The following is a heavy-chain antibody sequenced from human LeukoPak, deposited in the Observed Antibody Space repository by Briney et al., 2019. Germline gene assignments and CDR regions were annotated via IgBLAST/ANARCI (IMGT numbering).Heavy chain of an antibody. CDR3: AKDADILTGYYFDY. D-gene: IGHD3-9*01. CDR2: ISGSGGST. J-gene: IGHJ4*02. V-gene: IGHV3-23*01. Sequence: GGSLRLSCAASGFTFSSYGMSWVRPAPGKGLEWVSAISGSGGSTYYADSVKGRFTISRDNSKNTLYLQMNSLRAEDTAVYYCAKDADILTGYYFDYWGQGTLVTVSS. CDR1: GFTFSSYG.